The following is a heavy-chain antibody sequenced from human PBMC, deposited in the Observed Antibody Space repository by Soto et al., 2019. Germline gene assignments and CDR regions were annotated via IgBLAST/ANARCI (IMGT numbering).Heavy chain of an antibody. Sequence: GASVKVSCKASGYTFTIYYIHWVRQAPGQGLEWLGIINPSGGGTNYAQKFQGRVTMTRDTSTSTVYMELSSLRSEDMAVYYCARDTPNYSSSWYFEFQGDGLDVWGQGTTVTVSS. CDR1: GYTFTIYY. D-gene: IGHD6-13*01. CDR2: INPSGGGT. CDR3: ARDTPNYSSSWYFEFQGDGLDV. V-gene: IGHV1-46*01. J-gene: IGHJ6*02.